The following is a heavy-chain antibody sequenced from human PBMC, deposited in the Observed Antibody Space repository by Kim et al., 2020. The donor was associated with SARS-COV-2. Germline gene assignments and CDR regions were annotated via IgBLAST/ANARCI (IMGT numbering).Heavy chain of an antibody. D-gene: IGHD2-2*01. V-gene: IGHV4-39*01. Sequence: LKSRVTISVDTSKNQFSLKLSSVTAADTAVYYCAYPRYCSSTSCYGAFDIWGQGTMVTVSS. CDR3: AYPRYCSSTSCYGAFDI. J-gene: IGHJ3*02.